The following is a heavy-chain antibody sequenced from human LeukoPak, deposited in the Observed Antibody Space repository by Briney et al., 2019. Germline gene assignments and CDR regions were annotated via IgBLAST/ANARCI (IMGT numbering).Heavy chain of an antibody. Sequence: ASVKVSCKASGYTFTGFYMHWVRQAPGQVLEWMAWINPNNGGTNYAQKFQGRVTLTRDTSISTAYMELSRLRSDDTAVYYCARDKDGAGYDFWGQGTLVTVSS. CDR3: ARDKDGAGYDF. CDR1: GYTFTGFY. V-gene: IGHV1-2*02. CDR2: INPNNGGT. D-gene: IGHD3-3*01. J-gene: IGHJ4*02.